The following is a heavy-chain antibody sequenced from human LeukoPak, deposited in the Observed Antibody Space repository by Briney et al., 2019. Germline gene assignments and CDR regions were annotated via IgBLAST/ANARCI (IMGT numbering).Heavy chain of an antibody. CDR3: ARGRSRPINYFDY. CDR1: GGSFSGYY. D-gene: IGHD1-14*01. Sequence: SETLSLTWAVYGGSFSGYYWSWIRQPPGKGLEWIGEINHSGSTNYNPSLKSRVTISVDTSKNQFSLKLSSVTAADTAVYYCARGRSRPINYFDYWGQGTLVTVSS. V-gene: IGHV4-34*01. J-gene: IGHJ4*02. CDR2: INHSGST.